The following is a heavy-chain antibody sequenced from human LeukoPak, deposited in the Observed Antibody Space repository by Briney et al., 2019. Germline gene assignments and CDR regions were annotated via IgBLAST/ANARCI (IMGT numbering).Heavy chain of an antibody. D-gene: IGHD4-17*01. CDR3: ARNPGSDYPDW. Sequence: ASETLSLTCAVSGGSISSSNWWSWVRQPPGKGLEWIGEIYHTGSTNYNPSLKSRATISVDKSKNQFSLKLTSVTAADTAVYYCARNPGSDYPDWWGQGALVTVSS. CDR2: IYHTGST. V-gene: IGHV4-4*02. CDR1: GGSISSSNW. J-gene: IGHJ4*02.